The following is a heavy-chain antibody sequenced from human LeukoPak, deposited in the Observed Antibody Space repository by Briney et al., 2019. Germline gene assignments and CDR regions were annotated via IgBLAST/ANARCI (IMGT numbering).Heavy chain of an antibody. J-gene: IGHJ5*02. V-gene: IGHV4-59*01. Sequence: PSETLSLTCTVSGGSISSYYWSWIRQPPGKGLEWIGYIYYSGSTNYNPSLKSRVTISVDTSKNRFSPKLSSVTAADTAVYYCARADWNGGWFDPWGQGTLVTVSS. D-gene: IGHD1-1*01. CDR1: GGSISSYY. CDR2: IYYSGST. CDR3: ARADWNGGWFDP.